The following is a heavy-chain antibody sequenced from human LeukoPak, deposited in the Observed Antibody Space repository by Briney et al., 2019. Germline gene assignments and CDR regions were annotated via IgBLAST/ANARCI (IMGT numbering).Heavy chain of an antibody. V-gene: IGHV1-2*06. D-gene: IGHD5-18*01. CDR3: AGYSGVDTARRETHSFDY. CDR2: INPNSGGT. Sequence: ASVKVSCKASGYTFTGYYMHWVRQAPGQGLEWMGRINPNSGGTNYAQKFQGRVTMTRDTSISTAYMELSRLRSDDTAVYYCAGYSGVDTARRETHSFDYWGQGTLVTVSS. J-gene: IGHJ4*02. CDR1: GYTFTGYY.